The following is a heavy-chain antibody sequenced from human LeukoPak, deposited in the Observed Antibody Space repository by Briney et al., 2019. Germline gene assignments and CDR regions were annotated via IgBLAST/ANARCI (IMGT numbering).Heavy chain of an antibody. CDR2: IYSGGST. J-gene: IGHJ5*02. D-gene: IGHD3-10*01. V-gene: IGHV3-53*01. Sequence: GGSLRLSCAASGFTVSSSYMSWVRQAPGKGLEWVSVIYSGGSTYYADSVKGRFTISRDNSKNTLYLQMNNLRAEDTAVYYCARDRGSNWFDPWGQGILVTVSS. CDR1: GFTVSSSY. CDR3: ARDRGSNWFDP.